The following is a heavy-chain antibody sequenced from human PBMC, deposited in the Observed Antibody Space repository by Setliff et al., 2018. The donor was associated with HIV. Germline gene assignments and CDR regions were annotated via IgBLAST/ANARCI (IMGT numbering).Heavy chain of an antibody. CDR1: GGSFSAYY. V-gene: IGHV4-34*01. D-gene: IGHD5-12*01. J-gene: IGHJ2*01. CDR3: ARHVSPEYSDYAHWYFDL. CDR2: SNHRGST. Sequence: SETLSLTCAVYGGSFSAYYWSWIRQPPGKGLEWIGESNHRGSTTYNPSLKSRVIISVDTSKNHFSLYLSSVTAADTAVYYCARHVSPEYSDYAHWYFDLWGRGTLVTVSS.